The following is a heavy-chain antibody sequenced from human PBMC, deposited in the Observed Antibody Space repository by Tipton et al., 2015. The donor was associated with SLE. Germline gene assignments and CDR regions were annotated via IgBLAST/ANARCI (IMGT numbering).Heavy chain of an antibody. D-gene: IGHD6-6*01. J-gene: IGHJ4*02. CDR1: GYTFTGYY. CDR3: ARDPLYSSSPPFDY. Sequence: QSGAEVKKPGASVKVSCKASGYTFTGYYMHWVRQAPGQGLEWMGRINPNSGGTNYAQKFQGRVTMTRDTSISTAYMELSRLRSDDTAVYYCARDPLYSSSPPFDYWGQGTLVTVSS. V-gene: IGHV1-2*06. CDR2: INPNSGGT.